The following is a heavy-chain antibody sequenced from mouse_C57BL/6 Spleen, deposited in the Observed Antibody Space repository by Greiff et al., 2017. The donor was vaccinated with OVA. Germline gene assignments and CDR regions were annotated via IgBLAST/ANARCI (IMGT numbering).Heavy chain of an antibody. V-gene: IGHV1-39*01. J-gene: IGHJ1*03. CDR3: ARGELTGTEDWYFDV. Sequence: EVQLQQSGPELVKPGASVKISCKASGYSFTDYNMNWVKQSTGQSLEWIGVINPNYGTTSYNQKFKGKATLTVDQSSSTAYMQLNSLTSEDSAVYYCARGELTGTEDWYFDVWGTGTTVTVSS. CDR1: GYSFTDYN. CDR2: INPNYGTT. D-gene: IGHD4-1*01.